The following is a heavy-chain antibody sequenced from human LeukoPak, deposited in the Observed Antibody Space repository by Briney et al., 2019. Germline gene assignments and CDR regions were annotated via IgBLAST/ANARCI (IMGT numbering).Heavy chain of an antibody. V-gene: IGHV4-34*01. J-gene: IGHJ6*02. D-gene: IGHD3-22*01. CDR3: AGVRYYDSSGYYPVKGMDV. Sequence: SETLSLTCAVYGGSFSGYYWSWIRQPPGKGLEWIGEINHSGSTNYNPSLKSRVTISVDTSKNQFSLKLSSVTAADTAVYYCAGVRYYDSSGYYPVKGMDVWGQGTTVTVSS. CDR2: INHSGST. CDR1: GGSFSGYY.